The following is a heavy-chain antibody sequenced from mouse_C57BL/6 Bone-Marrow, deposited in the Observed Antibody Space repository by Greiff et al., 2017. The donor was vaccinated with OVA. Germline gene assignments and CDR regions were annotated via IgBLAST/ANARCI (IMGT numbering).Heavy chain of an antibody. CDR1: GFSFTTYA. CDR2: IRSKSNNSAT. V-gene: IGHV10-1*01. J-gene: IGHJ4*01. D-gene: IGHD1-1*02. CDR3: VGGGSGARVEC. Sequence: EVMLVQSGRGLVQPKASLKLSCAASGFSFTTYAMNWVRQAPGKGLEWVARIRSKSNNSATYHADSVKDTFTISRDDSESILHLHIHNSKTEATSVCGCVGGGSGARVECWGQGTSVTVSS.